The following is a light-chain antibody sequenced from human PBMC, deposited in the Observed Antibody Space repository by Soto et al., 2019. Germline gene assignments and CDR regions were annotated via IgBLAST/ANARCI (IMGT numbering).Light chain of an antibody. CDR1: QSISSW. CDR2: DAS. Sequence: DIQMTQSPSTLSASVGDRVTLTCRASQSISSWLAWYQQKPGKAPKLLIYDASSLDSGVPSRFSGSGSGTEFTLTISSLQPDDFATYYCQQYNSYTFGPGTKVDIK. CDR3: QQYNSYT. V-gene: IGKV1-5*01. J-gene: IGKJ3*01.